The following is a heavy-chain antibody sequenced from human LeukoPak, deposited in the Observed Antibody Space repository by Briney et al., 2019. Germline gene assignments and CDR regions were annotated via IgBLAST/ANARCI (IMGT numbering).Heavy chain of an antibody. V-gene: IGHV3-48*03. CDR1: GFTFSSYE. J-gene: IGHJ4*02. Sequence: GGSLRLSCAASGFTFSSYEMNWVRQAPGKGLEWVSHISSSGSTIYYADSVQGRFTISRDNAKNSLYLQMSSLRAEDTAVYYCARNDYNFDYWGQGALVTVSS. CDR3: ARNDYNFDY. D-gene: IGHD3-16*01. CDR2: ISSSGSTI.